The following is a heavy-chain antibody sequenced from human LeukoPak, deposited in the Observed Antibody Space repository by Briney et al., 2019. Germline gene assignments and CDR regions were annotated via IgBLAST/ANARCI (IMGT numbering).Heavy chain of an antibody. Sequence: PGGSLRLSCAASGLSLSSNNMHWVRQAPGGGLEWISYISAASGTIYSSDPLKGRFTISRDNARNTLYLQMNSLRPEDTAVYYCARDLGLRRMIWGRGTLVVVSS. CDR1: GLSLSSNN. V-gene: IGHV3-48*04. J-gene: IGHJ2*01. CDR2: ISAASGTI. CDR3: ARDLGLRRMI.